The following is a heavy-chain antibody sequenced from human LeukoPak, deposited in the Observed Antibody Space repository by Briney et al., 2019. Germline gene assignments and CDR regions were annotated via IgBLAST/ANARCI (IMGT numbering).Heavy chain of an antibody. J-gene: IGHJ4*02. Sequence: GGSLRLSCAASGFTFRSYWMHWVRQAPGKGLVWVSRINSDGSSTSYADSVKGRFTISRDNAKNTLYLQMNSLRAEDTAVYYRARGGYSSSNLFDYWGQGTLVTVSS. CDR3: ARGGYSSSNLFDY. V-gene: IGHV3-74*01. D-gene: IGHD6-6*01. CDR2: INSDGSST. CDR1: GFTFRSYW.